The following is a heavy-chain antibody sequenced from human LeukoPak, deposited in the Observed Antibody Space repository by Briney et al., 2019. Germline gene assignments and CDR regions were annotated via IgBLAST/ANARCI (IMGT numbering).Heavy chain of an antibody. D-gene: IGHD2-15*01. Sequence: GRSLRLSCAASGFTFSSYGMHWVRQAPGKALEWVAVIWYDGSNKYYADSVKGRFTISRDNSKNTLYLQMNSLRAEDTAVYYCARDLIPYSAYYYGMDVWGQGTTVTVSS. CDR3: ARDLIPYSAYYYGMDV. V-gene: IGHV3-33*01. J-gene: IGHJ6*02. CDR1: GFTFSSYG. CDR2: IWYDGSNK.